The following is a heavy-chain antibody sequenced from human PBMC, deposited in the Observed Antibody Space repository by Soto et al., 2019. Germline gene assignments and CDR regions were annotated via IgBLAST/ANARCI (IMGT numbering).Heavy chain of an antibody. CDR1: GGSISSTNW. V-gene: IGHV4-4*02. Sequence: QVQLRESGPRLVKTSGTLSLTCAVSGGSISSTNWWTWVRQTPGKGLEWIGEIYHTGSPTYSPSLRGRATISVDKSNNQFSLRLISVTAAATAVYYGATLPPRLVVSLLPIPTWGQGILVTVSS. J-gene: IGHJ5*02. CDR2: IYHTGSP. CDR3: ATLPPRLVVSLLPIPT. D-gene: IGHD2-8*02.